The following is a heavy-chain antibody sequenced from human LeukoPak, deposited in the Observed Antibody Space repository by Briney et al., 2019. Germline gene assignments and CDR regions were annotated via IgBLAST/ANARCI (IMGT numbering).Heavy chain of an antibody. CDR2: IIPIFGTA. J-gene: IGHJ4*02. V-gene: IGHV1-69*06. D-gene: IGHD3-10*01. Sequence: ASVKVSCKASGGTFSSYAISWVRQAPGQGLEWMGGIIPIFGTAKYAQKFQGRVTITADKSTSTAYMELSSLRSEDTAVYYCARDFGRYYFDYWGQGTLVTVSS. CDR3: ARDFGRYYFDY. CDR1: GGTFSSYA.